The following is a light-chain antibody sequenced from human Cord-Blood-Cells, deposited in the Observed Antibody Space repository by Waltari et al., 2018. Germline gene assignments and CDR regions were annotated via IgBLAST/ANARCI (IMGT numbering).Light chain of an antibody. J-gene: IGKJ4*01. CDR2: AAS. CDR1: PSISSY. V-gene: IGKV1-39*01. CDR3: QQSYSTPLT. Sequence: DMQMTQSTSSLSASVGDRVTITCRASPSISSYLNWYQQKPGKAPKLLIYAASSLQSGVPSRFSGSGSGTDYTLTISSLQPEDFATYYCQQSYSTPLTFGGGTKVEIK.